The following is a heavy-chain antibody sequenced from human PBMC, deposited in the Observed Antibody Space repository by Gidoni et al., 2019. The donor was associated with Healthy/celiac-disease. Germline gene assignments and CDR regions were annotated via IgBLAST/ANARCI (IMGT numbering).Heavy chain of an antibody. D-gene: IGHD3-10*01. Sequence: QLQLQESGPGLVKPSETLSLTCTVSGGSIRSSSYYWGWIRQPPGKGLEWIGSIYYSGSTYYNPSLKSRVTISVDTSKNQFSLKLSSVTAADTAVYYCARPPDGSGSPWGQGTLVTVSS. J-gene: IGHJ5*02. CDR2: IYYSGST. V-gene: IGHV4-39*01. CDR3: ARPPDGSGSP. CDR1: GGSIRSSSYY.